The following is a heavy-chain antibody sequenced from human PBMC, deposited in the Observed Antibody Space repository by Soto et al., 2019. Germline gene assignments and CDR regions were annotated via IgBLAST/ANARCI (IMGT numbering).Heavy chain of an antibody. D-gene: IGHD3-3*01. V-gene: IGHV4-39*01. Sequence: QLQLQESGPGLVKPSETLSLTCTVSGGSISSSSYYWGWIRQPPGKGLEWIGSIYYSGSTYYNPSLKSRVTISVDTSKNQFSLKLSSVTAAATAVYYCARRALSGYGTTFEPWGQGTMVTVSS. CDR1: GGSISSSSYY. J-gene: IGHJ5*02. CDR2: IYYSGST. CDR3: ARRALSGYGTTFEP.